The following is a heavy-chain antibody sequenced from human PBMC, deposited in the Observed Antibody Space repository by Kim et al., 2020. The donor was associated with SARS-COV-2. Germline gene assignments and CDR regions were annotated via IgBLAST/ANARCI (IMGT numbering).Heavy chain of an antibody. J-gene: IGHJ4*02. Sequence: YTPSLTSLVTISVDTSKNQFSLKLSSVTAADTAVYYCARSYDSSGYYDYWGQGTLVTVSS. V-gene: IGHV4-4*09. D-gene: IGHD3-22*01. CDR3: ARSYDSSGYYDY.